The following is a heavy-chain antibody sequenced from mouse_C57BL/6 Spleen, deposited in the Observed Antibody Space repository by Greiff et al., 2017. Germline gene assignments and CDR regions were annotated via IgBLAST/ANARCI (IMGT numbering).Heavy chain of an antibody. V-gene: IGHV1-80*01. D-gene: IGHD1-1*01. CDR2: IYPGDGDT. J-gene: IGHJ2*01. Sequence: QVQLQQSGAELVKPGASVKISCKASGYAFSSYWMNWVKQRPGKGLEWIGQIYPGDGDTNYNGKFKGQATLTADKSYSTAYMQLSSLTSEDSAVYFCARDSSYPYFDYWGQGTTLTVSA. CDR3: ARDSSYPYFDY. CDR1: GYAFSSYW.